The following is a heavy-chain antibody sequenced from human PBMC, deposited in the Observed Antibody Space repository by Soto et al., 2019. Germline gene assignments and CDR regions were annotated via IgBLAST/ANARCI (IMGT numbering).Heavy chain of an antibody. D-gene: IGHD6-6*01. Sequence: SETLSLTCTVSGGSISSSSYYWGWIRQPPGKGLEWIGSIFYSGSTYYNPSLKSRVTISVDTSKNQFSLKLSSVTAADTAVYYCARRDASSSPGMGVDYWGQGTLVTVSS. CDR3: ARRDASSSPGMGVDY. CDR2: IFYSGST. V-gene: IGHV4-39*01. CDR1: GGSISSSSYY. J-gene: IGHJ4*02.